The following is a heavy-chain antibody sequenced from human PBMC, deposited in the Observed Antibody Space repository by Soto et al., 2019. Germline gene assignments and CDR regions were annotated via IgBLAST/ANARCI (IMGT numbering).Heavy chain of an antibody. Sequence: SETLSLTCTVSGGSISSSSYYWGWIRQPPGKGQEWIGSIYYSGSTYYNPSLKSRVTISVDTSKNQFSLKLSSVTAADTAVYYCARAAEPGVNWFDPWGQGTLVTVSS. CDR1: GGSISSSSYY. J-gene: IGHJ5*02. CDR3: ARAAEPGVNWFDP. CDR2: IYYSGST. D-gene: IGHD6-25*01. V-gene: IGHV4-39*01.